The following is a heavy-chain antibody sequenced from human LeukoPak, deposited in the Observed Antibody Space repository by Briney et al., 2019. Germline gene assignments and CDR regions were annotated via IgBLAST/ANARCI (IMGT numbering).Heavy chain of an antibody. D-gene: IGHD2-15*01. CDR3: ARDLQEGWRSWKGVY. Sequence: SVTVSCKASGYTFTSYDINWVRQAPGQGLEWMGGIIPIFGTANYTQKFQGRVTITADESTRTAYMELSSLRSEDTAVYYCARDLQEGWRSWKGVYWGQGTLVTVSS. V-gene: IGHV1-69*13. CDR1: GYTFTSYD. CDR2: IIPIFGTA. J-gene: IGHJ4*02.